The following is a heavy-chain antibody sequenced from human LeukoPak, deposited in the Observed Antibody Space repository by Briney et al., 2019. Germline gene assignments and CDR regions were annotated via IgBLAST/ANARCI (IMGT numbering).Heavy chain of an antibody. CDR2: IRYDGSNK. V-gene: IGHV3-30*02. Sequence: PGGSLRLPCAASGFTFSSYGMHWVRQAPGKGLEWVAFIRYDGSNKHYADSVKGRFTISRDNSKNTLYLQMNSLRAEDTAVYYCAKDQNGYDFWSGYVNFDYWGQGTLVTVSS. CDR3: AKDQNGYDFWSGYVNFDY. D-gene: IGHD3-3*01. J-gene: IGHJ4*02. CDR1: GFTFSSYG.